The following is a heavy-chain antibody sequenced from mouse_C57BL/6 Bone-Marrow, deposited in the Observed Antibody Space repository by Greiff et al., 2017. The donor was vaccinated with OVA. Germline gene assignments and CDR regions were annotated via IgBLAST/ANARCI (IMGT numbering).Heavy chain of an antibody. CDR3: ARGDYHYYYAMDY. D-gene: IGHD5-5*01. CDR2: ISYDGSN. J-gene: IGHJ4*01. V-gene: IGHV3-6*01. CDR1: GYSITSGYY. Sequence: EVQLQESGPGLVKPSQSLSLTCSVTGYSITSGYYWNWIRQFPGNKLEWMGYISYDGSNNYNPSLKNRISITRDTSKNQFFLKLNSVTTEDTATYYCARGDYHYYYAMDYWGQGTSVTVSS.